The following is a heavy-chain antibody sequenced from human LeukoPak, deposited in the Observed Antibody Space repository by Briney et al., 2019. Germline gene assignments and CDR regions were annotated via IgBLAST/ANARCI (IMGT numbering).Heavy chain of an antibody. Sequence: SETLSLTCTVSGGSISSGDYYWSWIRQPPGKGLEWIGYIYYSGSTSYSPSFRSRVTISVSTSKNQFSLKLSSVTAADTAVYYCARGPNYVRGSYRYFDYWGQGTLVTVSS. V-gene: IGHV4-30-4*01. CDR3: ARGPNYVRGSYRYFDY. D-gene: IGHD3-16*02. CDR1: GGSISSGDYY. CDR2: IYYSGST. J-gene: IGHJ4*02.